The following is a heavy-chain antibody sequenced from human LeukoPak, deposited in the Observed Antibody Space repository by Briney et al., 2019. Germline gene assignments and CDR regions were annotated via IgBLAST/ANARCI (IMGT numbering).Heavy chain of an antibody. D-gene: IGHD2-2*01. V-gene: IGHV3-48*01. Sequence: GGSLRLSCAASGFTFSSYSMNWVRQAPGKGLEWVSYISSSSSTIYYADSVKGRFTISRDNAKNSLYLQMNSLRAEDTAVYYRARVGDCSSTSCYNYYYYYMDVWGKGTTVTVSS. J-gene: IGHJ6*03. CDR2: ISSSSSTI. CDR3: ARVGDCSSTSCYNYYYYYMDV. CDR1: GFTFSSYS.